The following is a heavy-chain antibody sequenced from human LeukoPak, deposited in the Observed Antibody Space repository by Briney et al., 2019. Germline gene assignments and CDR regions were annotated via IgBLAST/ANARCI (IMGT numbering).Heavy chain of an antibody. D-gene: IGHD2-2*01. V-gene: IGHV3-30*18. CDR1: GFTFSSYG. J-gene: IGHJ6*02. CDR3: AKEGPAAPTWRMDV. Sequence: PGRSLRLSCAASGFTFSSYGMHWVRQAPGKGLEWVAVISYDGSNKYYADSVKGRFTISRDNSKNTLYLQMNSLRAGDTAVYYCAKEGPAAPTWRMDVWGQGTTATVSS. CDR2: ISYDGSNK.